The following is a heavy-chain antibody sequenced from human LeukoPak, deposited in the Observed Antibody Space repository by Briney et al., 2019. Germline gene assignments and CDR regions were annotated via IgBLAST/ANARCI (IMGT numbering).Heavy chain of an antibody. J-gene: IGHJ4*02. CDR2: INPNSGGT. V-gene: IGHV1-2*02. D-gene: IGHD5-24*01. CDR3: AMLLEMATINDY. CDR1: GYTFTRYY. Sequence: ASVKVSCKASGYTFTRYYMHWVRQAPGQGLEWMGWINPNSGGTNYSQKFQGRVTMTRDTSISTAYMELSRLRSDDTAVYYCAMLLEMATINDYWGQGTLVTVSS.